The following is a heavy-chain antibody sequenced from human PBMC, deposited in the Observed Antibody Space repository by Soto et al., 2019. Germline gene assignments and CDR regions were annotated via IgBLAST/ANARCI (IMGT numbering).Heavy chain of an antibody. CDR2: IHRSRGT. J-gene: IGHJ4*02. V-gene: IGHV4-4*02. CDR1: GGSINTDSW. Sequence: QVQLQESGPGLVSPLGTLSLTCAVSGGSINTDSWWTWVRQPPGKGLEWIGEIHRSRGTNYNSSLKSRVTISIDRSTNHLSLRLYSVTAADTAVYYCASREEARPFWGQGTLVTVSS. D-gene: IGHD6-6*01. CDR3: ASREEARPF.